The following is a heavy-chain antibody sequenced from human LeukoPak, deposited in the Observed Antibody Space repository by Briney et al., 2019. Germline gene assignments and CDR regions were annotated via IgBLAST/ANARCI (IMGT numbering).Heavy chain of an antibody. CDR1: GFTFSSYG. V-gene: IGHV3-33*06. CDR2: ICYDGSNK. Sequence: GSLRLSCAASGFTFSSYGMHWVRQAPGKGLEWVAVICYDGSNKYYADSVKGRFTISRDNSKNTLYLQMNSLRAEDAAVYYCAKDLSIAAQGHDYWGQGTLVTVSS. J-gene: IGHJ4*02. CDR3: AKDLSIAAQGHDY. D-gene: IGHD6-6*01.